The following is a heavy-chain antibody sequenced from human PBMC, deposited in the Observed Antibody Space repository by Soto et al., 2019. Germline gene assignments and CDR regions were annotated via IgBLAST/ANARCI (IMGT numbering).Heavy chain of an antibody. J-gene: IGHJ4*02. D-gene: IGHD1-20*01. Sequence: PSVKVSCKASGYTFTSYDINWVRQATGQGLEWMGWMNPNSGNTGYAQKLQGRVTMTTDTSTSTAYMELRSLRSDDTAVYYCARVGITGTPPLTSEYAYWGQGNLVTV. CDR1: GYTFTSYD. CDR3: ARVGITGTPPLTSEYAY. CDR2: MNPNSGNT. V-gene: IGHV1-8*01.